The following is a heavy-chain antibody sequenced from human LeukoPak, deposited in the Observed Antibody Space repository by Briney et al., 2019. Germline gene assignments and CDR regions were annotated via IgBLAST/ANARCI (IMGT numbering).Heavy chain of an antibody. CDR3: AKVMGENTWDMVFDV. V-gene: IGHV3-23*01. D-gene: IGHD3-16*01. CDR1: GFSFSNYA. CDR2: IRVGGDGP. Sequence: PGGSLRLSCVASGFSFSNYALTWVRQAPGKGPVWVSSIRVGGDGPHYSDSVKGRFTISRDNSKNTLYLQMNSLRAEDTAVYYCAKVMGENTWDMVFDVWGQGTLVTVSS. J-gene: IGHJ3*01.